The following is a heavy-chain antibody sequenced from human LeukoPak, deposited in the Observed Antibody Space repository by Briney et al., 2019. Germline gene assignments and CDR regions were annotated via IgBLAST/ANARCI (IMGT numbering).Heavy chain of an antibody. Sequence: GGSLRLSCAASGFTLSNCAMTWVRQAPGKGLEWVSGIDTKGTRTYYADSVKGRFAISRDNSKNTLFLQMNSLRAEDTAVYYCVKEVVATIPPLWGQGTLVTVSS. CDR2: IDTKGTRT. CDR1: GFTLSNCA. CDR3: VKEVVATIPPL. J-gene: IGHJ4*02. V-gene: IGHV3-23*01. D-gene: IGHD5-12*01.